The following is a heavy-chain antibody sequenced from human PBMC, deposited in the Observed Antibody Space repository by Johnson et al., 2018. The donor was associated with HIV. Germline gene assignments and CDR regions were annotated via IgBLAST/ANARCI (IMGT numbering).Heavy chain of an antibody. CDR1: GFTFSSYA. D-gene: IGHD2-15*01. CDR2: ISYDGSNK. CDR3: ARAVCRGGRCYSHDAFDI. J-gene: IGHJ3*02. Sequence: QVQLVESGGGVVRPGGSLRLSCAVSGFTFSSYAMHWVRQAPGKGLEWVAVISYDGSNKYFADSVKGRFTISRDNSKNTLYLQMNSLRAGDTALYYCARAVCRGGRCYSHDAFDIWGQGTMVTVSS. V-gene: IGHV3-30*14.